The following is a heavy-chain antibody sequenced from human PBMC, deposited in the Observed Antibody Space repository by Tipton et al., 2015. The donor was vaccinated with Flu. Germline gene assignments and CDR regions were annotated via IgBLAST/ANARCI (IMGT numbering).Heavy chain of an antibody. CDR2: IYYTGYP. V-gene: IGHV4-39*07. CDR1: GGSISSSSHY. J-gene: IGHJ5*01. Sequence: LSLTCTVSGGSISSSSHYWGWIRQAPGRGLEWVGSIYYTGYPYYNSSLKSRLAMSIDTSKKQFSLRLSSVTAADTAVYYCAKVPFGWVESWAQGTLVTVSS. CDR3: AKVPFGWVES. D-gene: IGHD3-16*01.